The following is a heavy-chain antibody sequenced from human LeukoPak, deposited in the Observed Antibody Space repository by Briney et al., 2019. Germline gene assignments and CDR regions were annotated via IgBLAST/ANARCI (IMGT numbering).Heavy chain of an antibody. CDR3: AKDFYDNSGSRYDY. CDR1: GFAFSSYA. Sequence: PGGSLRLSCTASGFAFSSYAMSWVRQAPGVGPEWVSAIDGGGGSTWHADSVKGRFTISRDNSKNTLYMQMNSLRAEDTAVYYCAKDFYDNSGSRYDYWGQGTLVTVSS. D-gene: IGHD3-22*01. J-gene: IGHJ4*02. V-gene: IGHV3-23*01. CDR2: IDGGGGST.